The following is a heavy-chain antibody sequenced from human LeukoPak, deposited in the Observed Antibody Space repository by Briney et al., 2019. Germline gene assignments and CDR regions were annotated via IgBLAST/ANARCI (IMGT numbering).Heavy chain of an antibody. D-gene: IGHD6-13*01. V-gene: IGHV3-30*02. CDR1: GFSFSSYE. Sequence: GGSLRLSCAASGFSFSSYEMNWVRQAPGKGLEWVAFIRYDGSNKYYADSVKGRFTISRDNSKNTLYLQMNSLRAEDTAVYYCAKDQRGYSSSWYPPGYWGQGTLVTVSS. CDR3: AKDQRGYSSSWYPPGY. CDR2: IRYDGSNK. J-gene: IGHJ4*02.